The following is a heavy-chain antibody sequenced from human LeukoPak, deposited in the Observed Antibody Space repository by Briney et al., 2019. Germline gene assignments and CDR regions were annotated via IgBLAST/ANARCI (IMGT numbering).Heavy chain of an antibody. CDR3: ARDYMVRNYDFWSGYYWNDAFDI. D-gene: IGHD3-3*01. CDR1: GFTVSSNY. Sequence: GGSLRLSCAASGFTVSSNYMSWVRQAPGKGLEWVSVIYSGGRTYYADSVKGRFTISRDNSKNTLYLQMNSLRAEDTAVYYCARDYMVRNYDFWSGYYWNDAFDIWGQGTMVTVSS. CDR2: IYSGGRT. V-gene: IGHV3-66*01. J-gene: IGHJ3*02.